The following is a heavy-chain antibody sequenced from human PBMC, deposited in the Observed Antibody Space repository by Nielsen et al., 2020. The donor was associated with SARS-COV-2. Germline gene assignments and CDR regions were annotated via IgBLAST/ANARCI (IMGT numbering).Heavy chain of an antibody. D-gene: IGHD3-3*01. Sequence: GGSLRLSCAASGFTVSSNYMSWVRQAPGKGLEWVSVIYSGGSTYYADSVKGRFTISRDNSKNTLYLQMNSLRAEDTAVYYCARDRSYYDFSAGGMDVWGKGITVTVSS. CDR2: IYSGGST. CDR3: ARDRSYYDFSAGGMDV. J-gene: IGHJ6*04. CDR1: GFTVSSNY. V-gene: IGHV3-66*01.